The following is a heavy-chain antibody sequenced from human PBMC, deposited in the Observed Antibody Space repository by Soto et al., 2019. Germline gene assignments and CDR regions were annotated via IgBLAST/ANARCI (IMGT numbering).Heavy chain of an antibody. D-gene: IGHD2-2*01. Sequence: GGSLRLSCAASGFTFSSYGMHWVRQAPGKGLEWVAVISYDGSNKYYADSVKGRFTISRDNSKNTLYLQMNSLRAEDTAVYYCAKGAQQLLFYYYYYYMDVWGKGTTVTVSS. J-gene: IGHJ6*03. CDR3: AKGAQQLLFYYYYYYMDV. CDR2: ISYDGSNK. CDR1: GFTFSSYG. V-gene: IGHV3-30*18.